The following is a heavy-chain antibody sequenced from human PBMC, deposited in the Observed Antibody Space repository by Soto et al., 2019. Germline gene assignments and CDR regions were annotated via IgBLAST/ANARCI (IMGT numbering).Heavy chain of an antibody. V-gene: IGHV3-30*18. D-gene: IGHD5-18*01. CDR2: ISYDGSNK. J-gene: IGHJ6*02. CDR1: GFTFSSYC. CDR3: AKDGDTAMGDYYYYYGTDV. Sequence: GGSLRLSCAASGFTFSSYCMHWVRQAPGKGLEWVAVISYDGSNKYYADSVKGRFTISRDNSKNTLYLQMNSLRAEDTAVYYCAKDGDTAMGDYYYYYGTDVWGQGTTVTVSS.